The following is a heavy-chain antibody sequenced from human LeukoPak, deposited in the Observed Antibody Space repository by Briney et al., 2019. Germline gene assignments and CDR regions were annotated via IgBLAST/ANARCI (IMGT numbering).Heavy chain of an antibody. Sequence: GGSLRLSCAASGFTFSSYGMSWVRQAPGKGLEWVSSISGRSADIYYADSVKGRFTISRDNAKNSVFLQMNNLRVEDTAIYYCARRGYHDSSGYDYWGQGTPVTVSS. D-gene: IGHD3-22*01. CDR2: ISGRSADI. V-gene: IGHV3-21*06. CDR1: GFTFSSYG. J-gene: IGHJ4*02. CDR3: ARRGYHDSSGYDY.